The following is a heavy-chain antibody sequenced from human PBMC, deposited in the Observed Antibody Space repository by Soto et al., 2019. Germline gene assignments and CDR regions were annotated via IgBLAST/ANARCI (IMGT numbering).Heavy chain of an antibody. CDR3: ARNKKIAAANKAYYYGMDV. D-gene: IGHD6-13*01. J-gene: IGHJ6*02. CDR2: IYPGDSDT. Sequence: GESVKISCXGSGYSFTSYWIGWVRQMPGKGLEWMGIIYPGDSDTRYSPSFQGQVTISADKSISTAYLQWSSLKASDTAMYYCARNKKIAAANKAYYYGMDVWGQGTTVTVSS. CDR1: GYSFTSYW. V-gene: IGHV5-51*01.